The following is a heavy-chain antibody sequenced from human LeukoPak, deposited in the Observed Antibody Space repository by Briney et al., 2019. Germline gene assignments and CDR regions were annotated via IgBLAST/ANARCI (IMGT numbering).Heavy chain of an antibody. J-gene: IGHJ4*02. CDR2: IYYSGST. Sequence: SETLFLTCTVSGGSISSGDYYWSWIRQPPGKGLEWIGYIYYSGSTYYNPSLKSRVTISVDTSKNQFSLKLSSVTAADTAVYYCRRDGSVDYWGQGTLVTVSS. CDR3: RRDGSVDY. V-gene: IGHV4-30-4*01. D-gene: IGHD3-10*01. CDR1: GGSISSGDYY.